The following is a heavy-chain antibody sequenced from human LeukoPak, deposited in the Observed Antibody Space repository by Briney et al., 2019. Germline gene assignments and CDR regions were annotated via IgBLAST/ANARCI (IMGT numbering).Heavy chain of an antibody. CDR2: IYYSGST. D-gene: IGHD3-22*01. Sequence: SETLSLTCTVSGGSISSYYWSWIRQPPGKGLEWIGYIYYSGSTNYNPSLKSRVTISVDTSKNQFSLKLSSVTAADTAVYYCARDSGFLDYWGQGTLVTVSS. CDR1: GGSISSYY. V-gene: IGHV4-59*01. J-gene: IGHJ4*02. CDR3: ARDSGFLDY.